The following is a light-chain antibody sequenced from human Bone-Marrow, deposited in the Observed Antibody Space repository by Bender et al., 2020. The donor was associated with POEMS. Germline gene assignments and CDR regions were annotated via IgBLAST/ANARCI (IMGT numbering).Light chain of an antibody. V-gene: IGLV2-23*01. CDR2: EGS. J-gene: IGLJ3*02. CDR3: CSYAGTWV. Sequence: QSALTQPASVSGSPGQSITVSCTGTSSDVGGYNLVSWYQQHPGKVPKVLIYEGSQRPSGVSSRFSGSKSGNTASLTISGLQAEDEADYYCCSYAGTWVFGGGTKLTVL. CDR1: SSDVGGYNL.